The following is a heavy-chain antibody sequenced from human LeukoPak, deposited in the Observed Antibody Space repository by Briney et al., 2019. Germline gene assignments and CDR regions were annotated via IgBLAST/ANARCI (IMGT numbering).Heavy chain of an antibody. CDR2: ISAYNGNT. V-gene: IGHV1-18*01. J-gene: IGHJ6*02. Sequence: ASVKVSFTASGYTFTSYGISWVRQAPGQGLEWMGWISAYNGNTNYAQKLQGRVTMTTDTSTSTAYMELRSLRSDDTAVYYCARGGVRPGYSGYEDPDYYYYGMDVWGQGTTVTVSS. D-gene: IGHD5-12*01. CDR3: ARGGVRPGYSGYEDPDYYYYGMDV. CDR1: GYTFTSYG.